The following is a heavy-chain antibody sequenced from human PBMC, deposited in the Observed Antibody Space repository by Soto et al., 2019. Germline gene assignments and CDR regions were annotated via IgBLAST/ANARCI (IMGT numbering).Heavy chain of an antibody. CDR2: IDYIGNT. CDR1: DGSIGSDY. J-gene: IGHJ5*02. V-gene: IGHV4-59*01. D-gene: IGHD1-20*01. CDR3: ARMFYNFVNGNWLDP. Sequence: QVQLQESGPALVKPSEPLSLTCTVSDGSIGSDYWSWIRQPPGKGLEWLGNIDYIGNTNYNPSLKGRVTMPIDTSKNRFFMTLASVTTADKAVYYCARMFYNFVNGNWLDPWGQGNLVNVS.